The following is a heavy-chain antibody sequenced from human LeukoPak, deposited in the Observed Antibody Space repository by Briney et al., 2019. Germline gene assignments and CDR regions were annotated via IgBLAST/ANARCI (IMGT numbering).Heavy chain of an antibody. CDR3: ARIPTYGDYAYFDY. V-gene: IGHV2-70*04. J-gene: IGHJ4*02. CDR2: IDWDDDK. Sequence: SGPTLVNPTQTLTLTCTFSGFSLSTRGMRVSWIRQPPGKALEWLSRIDWDDDKFYNTSLKTRLTISKDTSKTQVVLTMTNMDPVDTATYYCARIPTYGDYAYFDYWGQGTLVTVSS. D-gene: IGHD4-17*01. CDR1: GFSLSTRGMR.